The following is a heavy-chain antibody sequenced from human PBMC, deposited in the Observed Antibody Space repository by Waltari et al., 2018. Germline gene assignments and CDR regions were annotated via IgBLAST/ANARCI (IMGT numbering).Heavy chain of an antibody. Sequence: EVQLVESGGGLVQPGGSLRLSCAASGFTFSSYWMSWVRQAPGKGLEWVANIKQDGSEKYYVDSVKGRFTISRDNAKNSLYLQMNSLRAEDTAVYYCARVIAAAGSLFDYWGQGTLVTVSS. CDR3: ARVIAAAGSLFDY. V-gene: IGHV3-7*01. CDR2: IKQDGSEK. D-gene: IGHD6-13*01. J-gene: IGHJ4*02. CDR1: GFTFSSYW.